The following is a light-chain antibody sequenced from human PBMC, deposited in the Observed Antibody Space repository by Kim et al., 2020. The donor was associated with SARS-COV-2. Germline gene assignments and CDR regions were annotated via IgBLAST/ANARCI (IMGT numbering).Light chain of an antibody. J-gene: IGLJ1*01. CDR3: AAWDDSLNGFYV. CDR2: GDD. CDR1: TSNIGSNT. V-gene: IGLV1-44*01. Sequence: RVTISCSGSTSNIGSNTVNWYQQLPGTAPKLLIYGDDQRTSGVPDRFSGSKSGTSASLAISGLQSEDEADYYCAAWDDSLNGFYVFGTGTKVTVL.